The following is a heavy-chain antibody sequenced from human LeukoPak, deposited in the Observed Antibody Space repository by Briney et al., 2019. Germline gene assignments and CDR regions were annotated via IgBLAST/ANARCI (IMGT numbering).Heavy chain of an antibody. D-gene: IGHD2-15*01. V-gene: IGHV3-23*01. CDR3: AKHSGMHYYYFPLDV. CDR1: GFTFNLYA. CDR2: ISGSDSNT. Sequence: GGSLRLSCAASGFTFNLYAMSWVRQAPGTGLEWVSVISGSDSNTYYTDSVKGRFTISRDNSRNTLYLQMDSLRAEDTAIYYCAKHSGMHYYYFPLDVWGRGTTVTVSS. J-gene: IGHJ6*02.